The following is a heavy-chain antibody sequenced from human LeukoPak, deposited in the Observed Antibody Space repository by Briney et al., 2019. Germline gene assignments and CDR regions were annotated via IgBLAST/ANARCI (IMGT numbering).Heavy chain of an antibody. CDR3: ATRYGSGSPISYFDL. Sequence: EASVTVSCKASGYTFTGYYMHWVRQAPGQGVEWMGWINPNSGDTHYPQTFQGRVTITRETSISTAYMELSGLRSDDTAMYYCATRYGSGSPISYFDLWGRGTLVTVSS. CDR1: GYTFTGYY. V-gene: IGHV1-2*02. J-gene: IGHJ2*01. D-gene: IGHD3-10*01. CDR2: INPNSGDT.